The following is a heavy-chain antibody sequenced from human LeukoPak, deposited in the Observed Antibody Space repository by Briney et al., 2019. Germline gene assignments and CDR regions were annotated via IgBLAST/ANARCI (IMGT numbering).Heavy chain of an antibody. CDR2: IYSSGST. CDR3: ARRAVAENYFDY. D-gene: IGHD6-19*01. V-gene: IGHV4-4*09. J-gene: IGHJ4*02. CDR1: VGSISGYY. Sequence: SETPSLTCTVSVGSISGYYWSWIRQPPGKGLEWIGYIYSSGSTTYNSSLKSRVTISVDTSKNQFSLKLSSVTAADTAVYYCARRAVAENYFDYWGQGTLVTVSS.